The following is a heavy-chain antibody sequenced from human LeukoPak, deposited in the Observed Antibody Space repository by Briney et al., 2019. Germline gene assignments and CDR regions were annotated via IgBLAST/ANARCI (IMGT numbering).Heavy chain of an antibody. D-gene: IGHD5-12*01. Sequence: PGGSLRLSCAASGFVFSTYGMHWVRQAPGKGLEWVALIWYDGTTKDYADSVKGRFTISRDNSKNTLYLQMNSLRAEDTAVYYCASMRTDSGYAAFDYWGQGTLVTVSS. J-gene: IGHJ4*02. CDR1: GFVFSTYG. CDR2: IWYDGTTK. CDR3: ASMRTDSGYAAFDY. V-gene: IGHV3-30*02.